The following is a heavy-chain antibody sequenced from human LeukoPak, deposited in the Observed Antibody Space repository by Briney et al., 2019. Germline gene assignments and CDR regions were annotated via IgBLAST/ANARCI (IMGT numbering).Heavy chain of an antibody. CDR1: GGSISSYY. CDR2: IYYSGST. CDR3: ARDRFLGYCSSTSCNVRAFDI. D-gene: IGHD2-2*01. V-gene: IGHV4-59*01. Sequence: PETLSLTCTVSGGSISSYYWSWIRQPPGKGLEWIGYIYYSGSTNYNPSLKSRVTISVDTSKNQFSLKLSSVTAADTAVYYCARDRFLGYCSSTSCNVRAFDIWGQGTMVTVSS. J-gene: IGHJ3*02.